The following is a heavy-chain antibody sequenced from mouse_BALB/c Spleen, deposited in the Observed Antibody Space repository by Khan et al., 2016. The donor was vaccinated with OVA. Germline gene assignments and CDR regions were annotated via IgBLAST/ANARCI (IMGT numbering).Heavy chain of an antibody. J-gene: IGHJ2*01. D-gene: IGHD1-2*01. V-gene: IGHV3-1*02. CDR1: GYSITSGYG. CDR2: KTYSGST. Sequence: EVQLQESGPGLVKPSQSLSLTCTVTGYSITSGYGWNWNRQFPGNKLEWLGNKTYSGSTNYNPSLKSRISITRDTSKNQFFLQLNSVTTEDTATYYCARTARIKYWGQGTTLTVSS. CDR3: ARTARIKY.